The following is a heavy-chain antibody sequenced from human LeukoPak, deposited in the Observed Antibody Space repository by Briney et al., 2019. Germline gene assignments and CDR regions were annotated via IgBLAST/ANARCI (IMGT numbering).Heavy chain of an antibody. V-gene: IGHV1-8*01. CDR3: ARLAAAGTRVAYNWFDP. CDR2: MNPNSGNT. D-gene: IGHD6-13*01. Sequence: ASVKVSCKASGYTFTSYDINWVRQATGQGLEWMGWMNPNSGNTGYAQKFQGRVTMTRNTSISTAYMELSSLRSEDTAMYYCARLAAAGTRVAYNWFDPWGQGTLVTVSS. CDR1: GYTFTSYD. J-gene: IGHJ5*02.